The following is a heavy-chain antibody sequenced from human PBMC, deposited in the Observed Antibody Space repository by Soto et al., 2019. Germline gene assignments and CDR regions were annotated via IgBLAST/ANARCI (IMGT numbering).Heavy chain of an antibody. V-gene: IGHV3-23*01. Sequence: GGSLRLSCAASGFTFSSYAMSWVRQAPGKGLEWVSAISGSGGSTYYADSVKGRFTISRDNSKNTLYLQMNSLRAEDTAVYYCAKDRPRYYGSGSYPDYWGQGTLVTVSS. CDR3: AKDRPRYYGSGSYPDY. J-gene: IGHJ4*02. D-gene: IGHD3-10*01. CDR2: ISGSGGST. CDR1: GFTFSSYA.